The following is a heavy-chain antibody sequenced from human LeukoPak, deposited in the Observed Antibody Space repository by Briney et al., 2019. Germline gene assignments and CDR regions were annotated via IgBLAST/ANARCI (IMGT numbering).Heavy chain of an antibody. Sequence: GASLRLSCAASGFTFSSYAMSWVRQAPGKGLEWVAVISYDGSNKYYADSVKGRFTISRDNSKNTLYLQMNSLRAEDTAVYYCAKDQYPRTYYYDSSGSPRDYWGQGTLVTVSS. CDR1: GFTFSSYA. V-gene: IGHV3-30*18. D-gene: IGHD3-22*01. CDR2: ISYDGSNK. CDR3: AKDQYPRTYYYDSSGSPRDY. J-gene: IGHJ4*02.